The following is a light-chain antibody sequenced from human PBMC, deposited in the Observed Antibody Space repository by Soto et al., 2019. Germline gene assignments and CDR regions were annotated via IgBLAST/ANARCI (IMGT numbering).Light chain of an antibody. CDR3: CSYVGSFSFV. V-gene: IGLV2-23*01. CDR1: SSDIATFNL. CDR2: DDT. J-gene: IGLJ1*01. Sequence: QSVLTQPASVSGSPGQSITISCTGTSSDIATFNLVSWYQHHPGKAPKLLIYDDTTRPSAVSHRFSGSKSGDTATLTISGLQAEDEADYFCCSYVGSFSFVFGSGTKLTVL.